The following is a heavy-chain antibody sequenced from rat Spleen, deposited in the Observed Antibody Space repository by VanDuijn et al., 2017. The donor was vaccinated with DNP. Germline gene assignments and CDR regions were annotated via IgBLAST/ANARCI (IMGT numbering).Heavy chain of an antibody. V-gene: IGHV3-1*01. CDR2: ISYSGST. J-gene: IGHJ2*01. CDR3: ARWSDYFDY. CDR1: AYSITTNY. Sequence: EVQLQESGPGLVKPSQSLSLTCSVTAYSITTNYWGWIRKFPGNKMEWVGHISYSGSTSYNPSLKSRIFITRDTSKNQFFLHLNSVTTEDTATYYCARWSDYFDYWGQGVMVTVSS.